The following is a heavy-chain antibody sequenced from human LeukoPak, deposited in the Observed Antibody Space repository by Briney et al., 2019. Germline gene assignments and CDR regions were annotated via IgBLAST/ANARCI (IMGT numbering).Heavy chain of an antibody. CDR1: GFTFSSYA. CDR2: ISYDGSNK. D-gene: IGHD5-18*01. V-gene: IGHV3-30-3*01. Sequence: GGSLRLSCAASGFTFSSYAMHWVRQAPGKGLEWVAVISYDGSNKYYADSVKGRFTISRDNSKNTLYLQMNSLRAEDTAAYYCARATDTAMVSFDYWGQGTLVTVSS. CDR3: ARATDTAMVSFDY. J-gene: IGHJ4*02.